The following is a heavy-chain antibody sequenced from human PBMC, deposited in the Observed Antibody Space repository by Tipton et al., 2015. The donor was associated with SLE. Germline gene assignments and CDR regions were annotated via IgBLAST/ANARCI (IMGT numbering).Heavy chain of an antibody. J-gene: IGHJ4*02. CDR1: GFTFGDYA. CDR2: IRSKAYGGTT. CDR3: VISQEVYTGDH. D-gene: IGHD2-2*02. Sequence: SLRLSCTASGFTFGDYAMSWVSQAPGKGLEWVGFIRSKAYGGTTEYAASVKGRFTISRDDSKSIAYLQMNSLKTEDTAVYYCVISQEVYTGDHWGQGTLVTVSS. V-gene: IGHV3-49*04.